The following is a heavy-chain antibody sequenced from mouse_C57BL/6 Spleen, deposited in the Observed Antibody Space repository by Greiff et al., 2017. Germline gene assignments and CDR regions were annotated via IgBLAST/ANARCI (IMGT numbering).Heavy chain of an antibody. Sequence: EVKLMESGPGLVKPSQSLSLTCSVTGYSITSGYYWNWIRQFPGNKLEWMGYISYDGSNNYNPSLKNRISITRDTSKNQFFLKLNSVTTEDTATYYCARGRNSNYYFAWFAYWGQGTLVTVSA. V-gene: IGHV3-6*01. D-gene: IGHD2-5*01. CDR3: ARGRNSNYYFAWFAY. CDR1: GYSITSGYY. J-gene: IGHJ3*01. CDR2: ISYDGSN.